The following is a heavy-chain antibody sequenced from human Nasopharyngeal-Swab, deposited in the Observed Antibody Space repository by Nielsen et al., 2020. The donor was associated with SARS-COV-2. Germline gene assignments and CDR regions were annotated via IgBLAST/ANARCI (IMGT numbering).Heavy chain of an antibody. CDR1: GFTFSSYA. D-gene: IGHD2-2*02. CDR3: AKGYCSSTSCYNVFDY. V-gene: IGHV3-23*01. CDR2: ISGSGGST. Sequence: GSSLQISWAGSGFTFSSYAMSWVRQAPGKGLEWVSAISGSGGSTYYADSVKGRFTISRDNSKNTLYLQMNSLRAEDTAVYYCAKGYCSSTSCYNVFDYWGQGTLVTVSS. J-gene: IGHJ4*02.